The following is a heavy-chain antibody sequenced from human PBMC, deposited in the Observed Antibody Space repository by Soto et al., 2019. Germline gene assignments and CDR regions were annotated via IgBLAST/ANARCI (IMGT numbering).Heavy chain of an antibody. CDR1: GASISSGGYY. D-gene: IGHD2-2*01. CDR2: IYYSGST. CDR3: ARGPGKVVVPAAMLSYNWFDP. J-gene: IGHJ5*02. Sequence: SETLSLTCTVSGASISSGGYYWGWIRQHPGKGLEWIGYIYYSGSTYYNPSLKSRVAISVDTSKNQFSLKLSSVTAADTAVYYCARGPGKVVVPAAMLSYNWFDPWGQGTLVTSPQ. V-gene: IGHV4-31*03.